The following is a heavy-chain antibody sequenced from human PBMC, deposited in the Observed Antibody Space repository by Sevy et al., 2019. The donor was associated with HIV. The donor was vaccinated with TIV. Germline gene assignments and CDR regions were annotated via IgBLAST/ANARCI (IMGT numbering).Heavy chain of an antibody. CDR1: GFTFSDHG. CDR2: ISYDGNNR. J-gene: IGHJ4*02. CDR3: AKEDYGGNLPNYFAS. V-gene: IGHV3-30*18. Sequence: GGSLRLSCAASGFTFSDHGMHWVRQAPGKGLDWVAAISYDGNNRYYADSEKGRFTISRDNSKNTSYLQMDSVRPEDTAVYYCAKEDYGGNLPNYFASWGQGTRVTVSS. D-gene: IGHD4-17*01.